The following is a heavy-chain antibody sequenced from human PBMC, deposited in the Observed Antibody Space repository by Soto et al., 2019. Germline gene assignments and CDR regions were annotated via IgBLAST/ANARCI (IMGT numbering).Heavy chain of an antibody. D-gene: IGHD2-15*01. CDR1: GFTFSNAW. CDR2: IKSKTDGGTT. J-gene: IGHJ4*02. V-gene: IGHV3-15*01. CDR3: TTEKGCSGGSCYRSPFDY. Sequence: EVQLVESGGGLVKPGGSLRLSCAASGFTFSNAWMSWVRQAPGKGLEWVGRIKSKTDGGTTEYAAPVKGRFTISRDDSKNTLYLQMNSLKTEDTAVYYCTTEKGCSGGSCYRSPFDYWGQGTLVTVSS.